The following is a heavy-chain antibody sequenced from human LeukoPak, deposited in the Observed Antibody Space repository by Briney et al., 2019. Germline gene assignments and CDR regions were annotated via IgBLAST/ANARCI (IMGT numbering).Heavy chain of an antibody. CDR3: ARDQITTVRGIIARSTPYYDYHYMDV. Sequence: GSLRLSCAASGFTFSSYEMNWVRQAPGKGLEWVSYISSSGSTIYYADSVKGRFTISRDNAKNSLYLQMNSLRAEDTAVYYCARDQITTVRGIIARSTPYYDYHYMDVWGKGTTVTVSS. CDR2: ISSSGSTI. CDR1: GFTFSSYE. J-gene: IGHJ6*03. V-gene: IGHV3-48*03. D-gene: IGHD3-10*01.